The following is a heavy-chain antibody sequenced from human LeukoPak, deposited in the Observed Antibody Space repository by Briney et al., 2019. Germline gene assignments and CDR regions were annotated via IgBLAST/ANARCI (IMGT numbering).Heavy chain of an antibody. V-gene: IGHV4-38-2*01. D-gene: IGHD3-22*01. CDR3: ARNSYYDSSGFDY. CDR1: GYFISSGYY. J-gene: IGHJ4*02. Sequence: SETLSLTCAVSGYFISSGYYWGWIRQPPEKGLEWIGSIYHSGSTYYNPSLKSRVTISVDTSKNQFSLKLSSVTAADTAVYYCARNSYYDSSGFDYWGQGTLVTVSS. CDR2: IYHSGST.